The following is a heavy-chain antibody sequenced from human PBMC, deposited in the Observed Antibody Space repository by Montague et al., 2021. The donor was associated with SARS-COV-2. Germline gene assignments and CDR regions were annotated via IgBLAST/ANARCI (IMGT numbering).Heavy chain of an antibody. CDR3: ARAENTCFIANCVNYFDV. J-gene: IGHJ4*02. V-gene: IGHV4-59*01. CDR1: GDSISSYY. CDR2: VHYTGST. Sequence: SETLSLTCDVSGDSISSYYWSWIRQSPGKGLEWIGYVHYTGSTKYNPSLKTRVTLSLGTPKNHFSLKLRSVTAADTAIYYCARAENTCFIANCVNYFDVWGQGALVTVSS. D-gene: IGHD1-1*01.